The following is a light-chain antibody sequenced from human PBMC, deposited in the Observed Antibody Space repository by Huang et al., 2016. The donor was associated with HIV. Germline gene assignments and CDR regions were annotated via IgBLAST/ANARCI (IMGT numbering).Light chain of an antibody. J-gene: IGKJ4*01. Sequence: EVVLTQSQATLSVSPGERVTLSCRANQSISSNLAWYQQKVGQAPRLLIYGASARATGTPAKFSGSGSGTEFTLTINSLQSEDFAVYYCQQYNNWPPLTFGGGTKVEIK. CDR2: GAS. CDR3: QQYNNWPPLT. CDR1: QSISSN. V-gene: IGKV3-15*01.